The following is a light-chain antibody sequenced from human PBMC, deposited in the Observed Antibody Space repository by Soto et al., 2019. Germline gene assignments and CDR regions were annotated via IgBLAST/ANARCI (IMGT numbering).Light chain of an antibody. J-gene: IGKJ5*01. CDR2: DAS. CDR3: QQYYTYST. Sequence: DIQLTQSPSTLSAAVGDSVTITCRASQNIRNLLAWYQQKPGKAPKPLIFDASTLKTGVPSRFGGSGSGAEFNVTITGLQPDDFATYFCQQYYTYSTFGQGTRLEIK. CDR1: QNIRNL. V-gene: IGKV1-5*01.